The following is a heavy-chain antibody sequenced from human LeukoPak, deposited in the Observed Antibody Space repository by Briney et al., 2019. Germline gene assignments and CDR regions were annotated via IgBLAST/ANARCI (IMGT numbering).Heavy chain of an antibody. J-gene: IGHJ6*03. CDR2: INTNTGNP. Sequence: ASVKVSCKASGYTFTSYAMNWVRQAPGQGPEWMGWINTNTGNPTYAQGFTGRFVFSLDTSVSTAYLQISSLKAEDTAVYYCARGSRVNYYYMDVWGKGTTVTVSS. V-gene: IGHV7-4-1*02. D-gene: IGHD4-23*01. CDR3: ARGSRVNYYYMDV. CDR1: GYTFTSYA.